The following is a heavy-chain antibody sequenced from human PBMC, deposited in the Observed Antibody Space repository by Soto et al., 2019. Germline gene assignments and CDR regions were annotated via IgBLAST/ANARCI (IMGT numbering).Heavy chain of an antibody. D-gene: IGHD2-15*01. J-gene: IGHJ4*02. CDR3: ARDNACSGGSCYSYY. Sequence: GGSLRLSCAASGFTVSSDYMSWVRQAPGKGLEWVSVIYSGGSTYYADSVRGRFTISRDSSKNTLYLQMNSLRAEDTAMYYCARDNACSGGSCYSYYWGQGTLVTVSS. CDR2: IYSGGST. CDR1: GFTVSSDY. V-gene: IGHV3-53*01.